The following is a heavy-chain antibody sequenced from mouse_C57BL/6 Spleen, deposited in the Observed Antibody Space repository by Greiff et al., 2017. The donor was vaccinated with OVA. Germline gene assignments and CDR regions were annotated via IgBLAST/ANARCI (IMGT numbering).Heavy chain of an antibody. V-gene: IGHV1-72*01. J-gene: IGHJ4*01. CDR2: IDPNSGGT. CDR3: ARSAFYYGSSSYAMDY. D-gene: IGHD1-1*01. Sequence: QVQLQQPGAELVKPGASVKLSCKASGYTFTSYWMHWVKQRPGRGLEWIGRIDPNSGGTKYTEKLQSKAKLTVDKPYSTAYMQLSSLTSEDSAVYYCARSAFYYGSSSYAMDYWGQGTSVTVSS. CDR1: GYTFTSYW.